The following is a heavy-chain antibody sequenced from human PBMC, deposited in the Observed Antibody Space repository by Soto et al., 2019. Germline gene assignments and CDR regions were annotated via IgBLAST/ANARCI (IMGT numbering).Heavy chain of an antibody. V-gene: IGHV1-69*13. CDR3: ASGRLYCGGDCVNWFDP. CDR1: GGTFSSYA. Sequence: SVKVSCKASGGTFSSYAISWVRQAPGQGLEWMGGIIPLFGTANYAQKFQGRVTITADESTSTAYMELSSLRSEDTAVYYCASGRLYCGGDCVNWFDPWGQGTLVTVSS. J-gene: IGHJ5*02. CDR2: IIPLFGTA. D-gene: IGHD2-21*02.